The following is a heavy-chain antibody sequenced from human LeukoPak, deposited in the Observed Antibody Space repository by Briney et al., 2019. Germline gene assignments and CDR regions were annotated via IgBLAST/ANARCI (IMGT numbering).Heavy chain of an antibody. CDR3: AKGSSGSRPYYFDY. CDR2: ITDSGGST. J-gene: IGHJ4*02. Sequence: GGSLRLSCAASGFTFSSYAMSWVRQAPGEGLEWVSAITDSGGSTYYSDSVKGRFTIPRDNSKNTLYLQMNTLRAEDTAIYYCAKGSSGSRPYYFDYWGQGTLVTVSS. V-gene: IGHV3-23*01. CDR1: GFTFSSYA. D-gene: IGHD3-22*01.